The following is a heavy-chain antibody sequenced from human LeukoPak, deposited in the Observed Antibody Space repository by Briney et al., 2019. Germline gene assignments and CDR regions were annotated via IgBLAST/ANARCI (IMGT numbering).Heavy chain of an antibody. V-gene: IGHV3-23*01. Sequence: GGSLRLSCAASGFTFSSYEINWVRQAPGKGLEWLATIYGSGVSISYADSVKGRFTISRDNSNNTLYLQMNSLRVEDTAIYYCAKDLGWELPAEAYWGQGILVTVSS. CDR1: GFTFSSYE. D-gene: IGHD1-26*01. CDR2: IYGSGVSI. J-gene: IGHJ4*02. CDR3: AKDLGWELPAEAY.